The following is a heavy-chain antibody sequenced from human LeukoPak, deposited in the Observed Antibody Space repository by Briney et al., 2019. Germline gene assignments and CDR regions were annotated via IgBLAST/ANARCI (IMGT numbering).Heavy chain of an antibody. V-gene: IGHV3-21*01. CDR1: GFTFSSYS. Sequence: GGSLRLSCAASGFTFSSYSMNWVRQAPGKGLEWVSSISSSSSYIYYADSVKGRFTISRDNAKNSLYLQMNSLRAEDTAVYYCARDRSYSYGTNAFDIWGQGTMVTVSS. CDR2: ISSSSSYI. J-gene: IGHJ3*02. CDR3: ARDRSYSYGTNAFDI. D-gene: IGHD5-18*01.